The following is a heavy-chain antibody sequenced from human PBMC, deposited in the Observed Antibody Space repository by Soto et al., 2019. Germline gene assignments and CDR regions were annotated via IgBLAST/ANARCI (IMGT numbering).Heavy chain of an antibody. D-gene: IGHD1-1*01. J-gene: IGHJ5*02. CDR3: AKCAGTHYCNWFDP. CDR2: ISGSGGST. CDR1: GFTFSSHA. V-gene: IGHV3-23*01. Sequence: GGSLRLSCAASGFTFSSHAMSWGRPAPGKGLEWVSAISGSGGSTYYADSVKGRFTISRDNSKNTLYLQMNSLRAEDTAVYYCAKCAGTHYCNWFDPWGQGTLVTVSS.